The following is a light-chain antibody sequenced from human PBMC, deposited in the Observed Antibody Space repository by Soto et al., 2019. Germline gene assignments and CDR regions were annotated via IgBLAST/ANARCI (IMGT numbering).Light chain of an antibody. J-gene: IGLJ1*01. Sequence: QSALTQPPSASGSPGQSLTISCTGTSSDVGFYNFVSWYQQRPGKAPKLVIYEVTKSPSGVPDRFSGSKSGSTASLTVSGLQADDEAEYYCASYAGTKLFVFGSGTKLTVL. CDR1: SSDVGFYNF. V-gene: IGLV2-8*01. CDR2: EVT. CDR3: ASYAGTKLFV.